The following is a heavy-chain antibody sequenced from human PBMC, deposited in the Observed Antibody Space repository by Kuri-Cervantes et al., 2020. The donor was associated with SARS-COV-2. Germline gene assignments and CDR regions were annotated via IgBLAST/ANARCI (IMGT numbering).Heavy chain of an antibody. CDR3: AKHSPGFLEWLSWFDP. CDR2: VNHRGST. Sequence: GSLRLSGASYGESFSGYSWNWIRQSPGKGLEWIGEVNHRGSTNYNPSLKSRATISVDTSKNQFSLKLSSVTAADTAVYYCAKHSPGFLEWLSWFDPWGQGTLVTVSS. J-gene: IGHJ5*02. D-gene: IGHD3-3*01. V-gene: IGHV4-34*01. CDR1: GESFSGYS.